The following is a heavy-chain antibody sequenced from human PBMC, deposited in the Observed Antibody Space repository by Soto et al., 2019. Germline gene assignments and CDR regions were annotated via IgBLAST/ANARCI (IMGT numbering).Heavy chain of an antibody. CDR3: AGVVATVAGPYGMDV. V-gene: IGHV1-18*01. J-gene: IGHJ6*02. Sequence: QVQLVQSGAEVKKPGASVKVSCRASGYTFTSYVISWVRQAPAQGLEWMGWISAYNGNTNFAQKSQGRVTMTTDTSTSTAYMELRSLRSDDTAVYYCAGVVATVAGPYGMDVWGQGTTVTVSS. CDR1: GYTFTSYV. CDR2: ISAYNGNT. D-gene: IGHD6-19*01.